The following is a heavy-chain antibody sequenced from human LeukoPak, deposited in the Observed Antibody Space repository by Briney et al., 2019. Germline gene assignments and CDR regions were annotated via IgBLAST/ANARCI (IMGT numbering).Heavy chain of an antibody. J-gene: IGHJ5*02. CDR1: GGSFSGYY. D-gene: IGHD1-26*01. Sequence: PSETLSLTCAVYGGSFSGYYWSWIRQPPGKGLEWIGEINHSGSTNYNPSLKSRVTISVDTSKNQFSLKLSSVTAADTAVYYCARDEEGAILSWGQGTLVTVSS. CDR3: ARDEEGAILS. CDR2: INHSGST. V-gene: IGHV4-34*01.